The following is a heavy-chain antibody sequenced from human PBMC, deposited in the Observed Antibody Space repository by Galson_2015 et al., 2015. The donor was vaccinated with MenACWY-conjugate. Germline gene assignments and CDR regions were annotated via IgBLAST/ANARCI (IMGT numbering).Heavy chain of an antibody. J-gene: IGHJ5*02. D-gene: IGHD2-15*01. Sequence: VTVSCKASGYPFTTCGISWVRQARGPGLEWVGWIGTNHGTGKYGDTNYAQKFRDRVTLTADTSTSTAYLELRSLRSDDSAVYFCARDWCCPSGGCYHCSDPWGQGSLVTVSS. V-gene: IGHV1-18*01. CDR3: ARDWCCPSGGCYHCSDP. CDR2: IGTNHGTGKYGDT. CDR1: GYPFTTCG.